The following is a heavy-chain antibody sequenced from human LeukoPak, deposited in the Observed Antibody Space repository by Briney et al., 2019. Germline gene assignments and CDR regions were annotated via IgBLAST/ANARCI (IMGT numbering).Heavy chain of an antibody. D-gene: IGHD3-22*01. CDR2: MYYSGTT. V-gene: IGHV4-39*07. CDR1: GGSISSSSYY. CDR3: ARVPSITMIVVH. J-gene: IGHJ4*02. Sequence: SETLSLTCTVSGGSISSSSYYWGWIRQPPGKGLEWIGSMYYSGTTYYNPSLKSRVTISADTSKNQLSLKLSSVTAADTAVYYCARVPSITMIVVHWGQGTLVTVSS.